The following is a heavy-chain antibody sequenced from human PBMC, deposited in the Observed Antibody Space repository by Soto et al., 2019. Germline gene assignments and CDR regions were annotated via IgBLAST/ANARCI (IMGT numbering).Heavy chain of an antibody. J-gene: IGHJ3*02. Sequence: ASETLSLTCTVSGCSISSSSYYWGWIRQPPGKGLEWIGSIYYSGSTYYNPSLKSRVTISVDTSKNQFSLKLSSVTAADTAVYYCARLNNRGIRPENAFDIWGQGTMVTVSS. CDR3: ARLNNRGIRPENAFDI. V-gene: IGHV4-39*01. CDR2: IYYSGST. CDR1: GCSISSSSYY. D-gene: IGHD7-27*01.